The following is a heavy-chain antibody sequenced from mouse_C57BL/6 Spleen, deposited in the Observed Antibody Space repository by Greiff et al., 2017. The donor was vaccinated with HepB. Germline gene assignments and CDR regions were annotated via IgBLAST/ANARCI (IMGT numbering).Heavy chain of an antibody. CDR2: ISSGSSTI. CDR3: ADDSFDD. Sequence: EVQLVESGGGLVKPGGSLKLSCAASGFTFSDYGMHWVRQAPEKGLEWVAYISSGSSTIYYADTVKGRFTISRDKAKNTLFLQMTRLRSEDTAMYYCADDSFDDWGQGTTLTVSS. CDR1: GFTFSDYG. J-gene: IGHJ2*01. V-gene: IGHV5-17*01.